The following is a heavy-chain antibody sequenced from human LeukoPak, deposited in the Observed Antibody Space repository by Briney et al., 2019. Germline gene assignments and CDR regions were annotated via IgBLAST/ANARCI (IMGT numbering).Heavy chain of an antibody. V-gene: IGHV4-59*08. J-gene: IGHJ4*02. D-gene: IGHD3-9*01. CDR1: GGSISSYY. CDR2: IYYSGST. Sequence: PSETLSLTCTVSGGSISSYYWSWIRQPPGKGLEWIGYIYYSGSTNYNPSLKSRVTISVDTSKNQFSLKLSSVTAADTAVYYCARNYDILTGPSTFDYWGQGTLVTVSS. CDR3: ARNYDILTGPSTFDY.